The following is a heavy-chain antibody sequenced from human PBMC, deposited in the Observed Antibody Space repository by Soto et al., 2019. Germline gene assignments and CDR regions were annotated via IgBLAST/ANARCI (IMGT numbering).Heavy chain of an antibody. CDR2: IYYSGST. V-gene: IGHV4-30-4*01. D-gene: IGHD5-12*01. J-gene: IGHJ4*02. Sequence: QVQLQESGPGLVKPSQTLSLTCTVSGGSISSGDYYWSWIRQPPGKGLEWIGYIYYSGSTYYNPPLKGRVTITEDTPKNRFPLKVGSVTAADAAVYYCARGGGAGESGYGYLDYGGQGTLVTVSS. CDR3: ARGGGAGESGYGYLDY. CDR1: GGSISSGDYY.